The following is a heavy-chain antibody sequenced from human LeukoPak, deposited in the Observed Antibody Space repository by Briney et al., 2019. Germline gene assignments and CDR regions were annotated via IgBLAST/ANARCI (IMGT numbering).Heavy chain of an antibody. Sequence: PGGSLRLSCAASGFTFSSYAMHWVRQAPGKGLEWVAVISYDGSNKYYADSVKGRFTISRDNSKNTLYLQMNSLRAEDTAVYYCAKDLYYYGSGSLVDYWGQGTLVTVSS. J-gene: IGHJ4*02. D-gene: IGHD3-10*01. V-gene: IGHV3-30*04. CDR1: GFTFSSYA. CDR2: ISYDGSNK. CDR3: AKDLYYYGSGSLVDY.